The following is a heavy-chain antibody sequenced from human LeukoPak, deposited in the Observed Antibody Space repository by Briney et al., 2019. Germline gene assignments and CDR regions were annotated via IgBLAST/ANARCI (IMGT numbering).Heavy chain of an antibody. CDR3: ARAALPMNDVDIVATGGHYYYYYYMDV. CDR2: TYYRSKWYN. J-gene: IGHJ6*03. V-gene: IGHV6-1*01. CDR1: GDSVSSNSAA. D-gene: IGHD5-12*01. Sequence: SQTLSLTCAISGDSVSSNSAAWNWIRQSPSRGLEWLGRTYYRSKWYNDYAVSVKSRITINPDTSKNQFSLQLNSVTPEDTAVYYCARAALPMNDVDIVATGGHYYYYYYMDVWGKGTTVTVSS.